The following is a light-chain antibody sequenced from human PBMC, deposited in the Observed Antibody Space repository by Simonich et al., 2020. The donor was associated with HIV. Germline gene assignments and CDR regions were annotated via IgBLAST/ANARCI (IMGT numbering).Light chain of an antibody. CDR2: DVF. CDR3: SSYTSSSTLV. Sequence: QSALTQPASVSGSPGQSITISCTGTSSDVGAYNYVSWYQQHPGKAPKLIIYDVFKRPSGVSKRFSGSKSGNTASLTISVLQAEDEADYYCSSYTSSSTLVFGGGTKLTVL. CDR1: SSDVGAYNY. V-gene: IGLV2-14*03. J-gene: IGLJ3*02.